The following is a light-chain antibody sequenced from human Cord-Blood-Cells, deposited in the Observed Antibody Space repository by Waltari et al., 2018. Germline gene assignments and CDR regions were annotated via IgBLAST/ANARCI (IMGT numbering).Light chain of an antibody. Sequence: DIQMTQSPSFLSASVGDRVTITCRASQSISSYLAWYQQKPGKAPKHLIYAASTLQSGVPSRFSGSGSGTEFTLTISSLQPEDFATYYCQQLNSYPLTFGAGTKVEIK. J-gene: IGKJ4*01. CDR3: QQLNSYPLT. CDR1: QSISSY. CDR2: AAS. V-gene: IGKV1-9*01.